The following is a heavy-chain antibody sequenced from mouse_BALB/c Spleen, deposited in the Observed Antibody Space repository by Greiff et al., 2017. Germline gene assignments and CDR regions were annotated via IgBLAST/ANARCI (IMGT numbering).Heavy chain of an antibody. CDR1: GLTFSSYT. Sequence: EVMLVESGGGLVQPGGSLKLSCAASGLTFSSYTMSWVRQTPEKRLEWVAYISNGGGSTYYPDTVKGRFTISRDNAKNTLYLQMSSLKSEDTAMYYCARQREHGYYGAMDDWGQGTSVTVSS. D-gene: IGHD2-3*01. CDR2: ISNGGGST. CDR3: ARQREHGYYGAMDD. J-gene: IGHJ4*01. V-gene: IGHV5-12-2*01.